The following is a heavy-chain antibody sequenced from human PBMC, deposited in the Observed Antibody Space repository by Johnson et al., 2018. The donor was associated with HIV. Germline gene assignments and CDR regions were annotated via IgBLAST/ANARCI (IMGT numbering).Heavy chain of an antibody. D-gene: IGHD5-24*01. CDR3: ARVGDGNNKNAFDI. Sequence: QVQLVESGGGVVQPGRSLRLSCAASGFTFSSYGMHWVRQAPGKGLEWVAVISYDGSNKYYADSVKGRFTISRDNSKNTLYLQMNSLRAEDTAVYYCARVGDGNNKNAFDIWGQGTMVTVSS. CDR2: ISYDGSNK. J-gene: IGHJ3*02. V-gene: IGHV3-30*03. CDR1: GFTFSSYG.